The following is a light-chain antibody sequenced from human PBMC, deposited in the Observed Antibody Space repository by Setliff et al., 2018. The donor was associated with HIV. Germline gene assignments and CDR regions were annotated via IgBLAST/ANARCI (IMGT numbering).Light chain of an antibody. CDR2: GAS. Sequence: EIVLTQSPGTLSLSPGERATLSCRASQSVSNNYLAWYQQKPAQAPRLLIYGASRRASGIPDRFSGSGSRTDFTLTISRLEPEDFAVYYCQQFTGSSWTLGQGTKVDIK. J-gene: IGKJ1*01. CDR3: QQFTGSSWT. CDR1: QSVSNNY. V-gene: IGKV3-20*01.